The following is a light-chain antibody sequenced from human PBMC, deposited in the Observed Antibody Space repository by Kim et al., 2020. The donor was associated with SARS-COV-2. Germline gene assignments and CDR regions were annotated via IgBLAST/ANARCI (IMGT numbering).Light chain of an antibody. J-gene: IGKJ4*01. CDR3: QQRSNWPLT. CDR2: DAS. CDR1: QSVSSY. V-gene: IGKV3-11*01. Sequence: LSPGERATLACRASQSVSSYLAWYQQKPGQAPRLLIYDASNRATGIPARFSGSGSGTDFTLTIGSLEPEDSAVYYCQQRSNWPLTFGGGTKVDIK.